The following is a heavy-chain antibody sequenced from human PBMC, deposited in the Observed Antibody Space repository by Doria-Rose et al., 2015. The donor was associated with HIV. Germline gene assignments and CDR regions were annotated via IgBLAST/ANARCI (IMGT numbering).Heavy chain of an antibody. D-gene: IGHD3-22*01. Sequence: PGASVKVSCKVSGYTLTELSMHWVRQAPGKGLEWMGGFDPEDGETIYAQKFQGRVTMTEDTSTDTAYMELSSLRSEDTAVYYCATDSSGYYFSSVQDYWGQGTLVTVSS. CDR2: FDPEDGET. CDR3: ATDSSGYYFSSVQDY. CDR1: GYTLTELS. J-gene: IGHJ4*02. V-gene: IGHV1-24*01.